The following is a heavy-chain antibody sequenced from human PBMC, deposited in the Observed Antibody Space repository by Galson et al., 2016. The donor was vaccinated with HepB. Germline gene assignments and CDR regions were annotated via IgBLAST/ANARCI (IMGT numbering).Heavy chain of an antibody. D-gene: IGHD1-26*01. J-gene: IGHJ4*02. V-gene: IGHV1-18*01. CDR2: ISVYSGNT. CDR1: NYTFSNYG. CDR3: ARTMRGNPLSAHTY. Sequence: SVKVSCKASNYTFSNYGVTWMRQAPGQGLEWMGWISVYSGNTNYAPKFQGRVTMTTDPSTNTAYMELRSLRPDETAVYFCARTMRGNPLSAHTYWGQGTLVTVSS.